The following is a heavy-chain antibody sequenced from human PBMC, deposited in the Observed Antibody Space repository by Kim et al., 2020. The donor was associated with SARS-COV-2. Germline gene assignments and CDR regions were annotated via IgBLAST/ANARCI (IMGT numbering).Heavy chain of an antibody. Sequence: GRFTIFRDNAKNTLYLQMSSLRAEDTAVYYCARDPPYDYVWGSDRYYFEYWGQGTLVTVSS. CDR3: ARDPPYDYVWGSDRYYFEY. D-gene: IGHD3-16*02. V-gene: IGHV3-74*01. J-gene: IGHJ4*02.